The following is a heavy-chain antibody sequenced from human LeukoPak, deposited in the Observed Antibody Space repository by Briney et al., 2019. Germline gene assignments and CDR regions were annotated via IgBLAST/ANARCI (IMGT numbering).Heavy chain of an antibody. CDR2: IYPRGRT. CDR1: GVAISNDY. D-gene: IGHD3-10*01. CDR3: ARDTLRFGDFNL. V-gene: IGHV4-4*07. Sequence: PSETLSLTCTVSGVAISNDYGSWIRQPAGKGREWIGRIYPRGRTNYTPHLNRRVTMSVDPSKTQFSLNLRSVTAADTAAYYCARDTLRFGDFNLWGQGTMVTVSS. J-gene: IGHJ3*01.